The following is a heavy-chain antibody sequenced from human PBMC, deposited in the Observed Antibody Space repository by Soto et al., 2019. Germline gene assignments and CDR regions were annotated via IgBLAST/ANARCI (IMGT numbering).Heavy chain of an antibody. V-gene: IGHV1-18*01. J-gene: IGHJ6*03. CDR1: GYTFTSYG. CDR2: ISAYNGNT. CDR3: ARGGWRITQRNLEWLLGYYYYMDV. Sequence: GASVKVSCKASGYTFTSYGISWVRQAPGQGLEWMGWISAYNGNTNYAQKLQGRVTMTTDTSTSTAYMELRSLRSDDTALYYCARGGWRITQRNLEWLLGYYYYMDVWGKGTTVTVSS. D-gene: IGHD3-3*01.